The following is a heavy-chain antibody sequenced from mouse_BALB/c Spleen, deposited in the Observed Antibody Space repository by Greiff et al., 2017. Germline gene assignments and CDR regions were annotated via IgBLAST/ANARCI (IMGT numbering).Heavy chain of an antibody. D-gene: IGHD2-4*01. Sequence: EVMLVESGGGLVKPGGSLKLSCAASGFTFSRYAMSWVRQTPEKRLEWVASISSGGSTYYPDSVKGRFTISSDNARNIMYLQMSSLRSEDTAMYYCARRKFPDDYDGAWSAYWGQGTLVTVSA. J-gene: IGHJ3*01. CDR1: GFTFSRYA. CDR3: ARRKFPDDYDGAWSAY. V-gene: IGHV5-6-5*01. CDR2: ISSGGST.